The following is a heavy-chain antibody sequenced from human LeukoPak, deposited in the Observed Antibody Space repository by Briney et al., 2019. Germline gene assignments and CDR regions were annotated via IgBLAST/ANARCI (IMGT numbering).Heavy chain of an antibody. D-gene: IGHD2-2*02. CDR2: ISSSSGTI. J-gene: IGHJ4*02. CDR3: AKGRVRRATAIPIDY. V-gene: IGHV3-48*01. CDR1: GFTLSSYN. Sequence: GGSLRLSCAVSGFTLSSYNMNWVRQAPGKGLEWVSYISSSSGTIYYADSVKGRFTISRDNSKNTLYLQMNSLRAEDTAVYYCAKGRVRRATAIPIDYWGQGTLVTVSS.